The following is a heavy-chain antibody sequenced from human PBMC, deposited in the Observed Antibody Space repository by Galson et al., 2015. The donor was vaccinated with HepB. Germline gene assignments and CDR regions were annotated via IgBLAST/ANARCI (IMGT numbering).Heavy chain of an antibody. CDR1: GFTVSSNY. CDR2: IYSGGST. J-gene: IGHJ4*02. CDR3: ARGGPYGGNSRGGDY. D-gene: IGHD4-23*01. Sequence: SLRLSCAASGFTVSSNYMSWVRQAPGKGLEWVSVIYSGGSTYYADSVKGRFTISRDNSKNTLYLQMNSLRAEDTAVYYCARGGPYGGNSRGGDYWGQGTLVTVSS. V-gene: IGHV3-53*01.